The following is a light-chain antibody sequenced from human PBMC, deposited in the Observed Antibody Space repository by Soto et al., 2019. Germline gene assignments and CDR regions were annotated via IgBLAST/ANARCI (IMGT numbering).Light chain of an antibody. V-gene: IGLV2-14*01. J-gene: IGLJ1*01. CDR2: EVS. CDR3: SSYTNINTRACV. Sequence: QSVLTQPASVSGSPGQSITISCTGTSRDVGGYNYVSWHQQHPGKAPKVIITEVSNRPSGVSNRFSGSKSGNTASLTISGLQAEDEAEYYCSSYTNINTRACVFGTGTKVTVL. CDR1: SRDVGGYNY.